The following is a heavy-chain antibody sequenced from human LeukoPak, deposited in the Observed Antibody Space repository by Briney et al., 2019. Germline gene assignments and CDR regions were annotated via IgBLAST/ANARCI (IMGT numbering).Heavy chain of an antibody. CDR2: MNPNSGNT. Sequence: APVKVSCKASGGTFSSYAINWVRQATGQGLEWMGWMNPNSGNTGYAQKFQGRVTMTRNTSISTAYMELSSLRSEDTAVYYCAVGANDYWGQGTLVTVSS. CDR1: GGTFSSYA. D-gene: IGHD1-26*01. V-gene: IGHV1-8*02. J-gene: IGHJ4*02. CDR3: AVGANDY.